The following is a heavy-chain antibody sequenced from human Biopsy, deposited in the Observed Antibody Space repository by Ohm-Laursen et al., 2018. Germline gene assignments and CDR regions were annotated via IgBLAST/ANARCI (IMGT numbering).Heavy chain of an antibody. Sequence: GASVKVSCKASGYAFIGSYIHWVRQAPGQGLEWMGVISPSGATTSFSQKFQGRITMTRDTSTGTVYMDLNSLGSEDTAVYYCARAGEGSDGTDSYYYGMDVWGPGTTVTVSS. CDR1: GYAFIGSY. J-gene: IGHJ6*02. D-gene: IGHD5-24*01. V-gene: IGHV1-46*01. CDR3: ARAGEGSDGTDSYYYGMDV. CDR2: ISPSGATT.